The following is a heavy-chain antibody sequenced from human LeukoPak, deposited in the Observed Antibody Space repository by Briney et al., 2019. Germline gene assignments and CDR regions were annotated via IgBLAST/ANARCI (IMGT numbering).Heavy chain of an antibody. J-gene: IGHJ4*02. CDR1: GFSFSDSY. Sequence: PGGSLRLSCAASGFSFSDSYMSWIRQAPGKGLEWVSFISYTGTTMYYADSVKGRFTISRDNAKNSLFLQMNSLRAEDTAVYYCARDRGYSTFDYWGQGTLVTVSS. V-gene: IGHV3-11*04. D-gene: IGHD4-23*01. CDR2: ISYTGTTM. CDR3: ARDRGYSTFDY.